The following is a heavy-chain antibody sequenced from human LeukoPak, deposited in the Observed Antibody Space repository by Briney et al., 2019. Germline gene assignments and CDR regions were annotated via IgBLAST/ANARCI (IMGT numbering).Heavy chain of an antibody. V-gene: IGHV3-30*02. D-gene: IGHD6-19*01. CDR1: GFTFSNYG. Sequence: GGSLRLSCAASGFTFSNYGTHWVRQAPGKGLEWVTFIRYDGGNKYYADSVKGRFAIPRDNSKNTLYLQMNSLRAEDTAVYYCAKDQAPYSSGSYYFDYWGQGALVTVSS. CDR2: IRYDGGNK. J-gene: IGHJ4*02. CDR3: AKDQAPYSSGSYYFDY.